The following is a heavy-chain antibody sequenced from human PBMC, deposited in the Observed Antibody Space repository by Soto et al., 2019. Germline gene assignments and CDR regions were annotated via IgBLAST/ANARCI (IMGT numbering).Heavy chain of an antibody. CDR2: INAGNGNT. J-gene: IGHJ5*02. Sequence: ASVKVSCKASGYTFTSYAMHWVRQAPGQRLEWMGWINAGNGNTKYSQKFQGRDTITRDTSASTAYMELSSLRSEDTAVYYCARDRNQLEPNWFDPWGQGTLVTVSS. D-gene: IGHD1-1*01. CDR3: ARDRNQLEPNWFDP. CDR1: GYTFTSYA. V-gene: IGHV1-3*01.